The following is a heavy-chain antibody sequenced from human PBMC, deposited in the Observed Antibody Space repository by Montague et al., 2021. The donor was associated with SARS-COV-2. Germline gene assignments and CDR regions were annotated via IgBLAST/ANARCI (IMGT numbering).Heavy chain of an antibody. CDR2: FPSDGGHT. CDR1: GFTFTTYV. CDR3: AREIGTSGWAGFFDF. J-gene: IGHJ4*02. V-gene: IGHV3-30-3*01. D-gene: IGHD6-19*01. Sequence: SLRLSCAASGFTFTTYVYHWVRQAPGGGLEWVALFPSDGGHTQYADSVRDRFTIYRDTSISTLYLQMDSLRPDDTAVYFCAREIGTSGWAGFFDFRGQGTLVTVSP.